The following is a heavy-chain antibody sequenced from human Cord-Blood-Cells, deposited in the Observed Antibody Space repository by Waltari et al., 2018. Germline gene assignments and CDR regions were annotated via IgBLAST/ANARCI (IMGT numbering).Heavy chain of an antibody. D-gene: IGHD3-3*01. V-gene: IGHV3-33*01. CDR2: IWYDGSNK. Sequence: QVQLVESGGGVVQPGRSLRLSCAASGFTFSSHCIHWVSQAPGKGLEWVAVIWYDGSNKYYADAVKGRFTISRDNSKNTLYLQMNSLRAEDTAVYYCARDRSILEWLFDYWGQGTLVTVSS. CDR1: GFTFSSHC. CDR3: ARDRSILEWLFDY. J-gene: IGHJ4*02.